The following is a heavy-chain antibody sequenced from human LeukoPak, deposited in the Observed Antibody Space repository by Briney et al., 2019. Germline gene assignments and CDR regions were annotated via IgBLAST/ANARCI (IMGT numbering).Heavy chain of an antibody. J-gene: IGHJ3*02. V-gene: IGHV3-30-3*01. Sequence: GGSLRLSCAASGFTFSSYAMHWVRQAPGKGLEWVAVISYDGSNKYCADSVKGRFTISRDNSKNTLYLQMNSLRTDDTAVYYCVKDRKSRDLDSLDIWGQGTTVTVSS. CDR1: GFTFSSYA. D-gene: IGHD5-24*01. CDR3: VKDRKSRDLDSLDI. CDR2: ISYDGSNK.